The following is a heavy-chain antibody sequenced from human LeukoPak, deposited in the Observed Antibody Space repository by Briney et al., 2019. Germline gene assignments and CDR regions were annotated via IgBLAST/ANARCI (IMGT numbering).Heavy chain of an antibody. D-gene: IGHD6-13*01. V-gene: IGHV1-3*01. J-gene: IGHJ4*02. CDR2: INAGNGNT. Sequence: ASVKVSCKASGYTFTSYAMHWVRQAPGQRLEWMGWINAGNGNTKYSQKFQGRVTITRDTSASTAYMELSSLRSEDTAVYYCARRDRLIAAAGTLGYWGQGTLVTVSS. CDR3: ARRDRLIAAAGTLGY. CDR1: GYTFTSYA.